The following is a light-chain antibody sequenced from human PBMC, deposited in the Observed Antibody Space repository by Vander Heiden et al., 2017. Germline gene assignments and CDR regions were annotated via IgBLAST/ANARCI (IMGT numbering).Light chain of an antibody. CDR1: QSVSDNQ. CDR3: HHYGASPYT. CDR2: GVS. Sequence: EMLLTQSPGTLSLSPGERATLSCRASQSVSDNQLAWYQQKPGQAPRLLMYGVSNRATGIPDRFSGSGSGTDFTLIIRRLEPEDFAVYFCHHYGASPYTFGQGTKLEIK. J-gene: IGKJ2*01. V-gene: IGKV3-20*01.